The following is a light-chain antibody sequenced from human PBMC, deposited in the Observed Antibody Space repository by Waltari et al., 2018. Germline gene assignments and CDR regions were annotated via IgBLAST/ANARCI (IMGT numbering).Light chain of an antibody. CDR3: MQALQTPNT. CDR1: QSLLHSNGYNY. J-gene: IGKJ2*01. CDR2: LGS. V-gene: IGKV2-28*01. Sequence: DIVMTQSPLSLPVTPGEPDSISCRSSQSLLHSNGYNYLDWYLQKPGQSPQLLIYLGSNRASGVPDRFSGSGSGTDFTLKISRVEAEDVGVYYCMQALQTPNTFGQGTKLEI.